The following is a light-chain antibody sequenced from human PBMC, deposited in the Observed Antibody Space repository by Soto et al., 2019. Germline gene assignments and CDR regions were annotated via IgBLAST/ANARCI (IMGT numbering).Light chain of an antibody. CDR1: QGVSSH. Sequence: DLQLTQSPSFLSASVGDTVTITCRASQGVSSHLAWHQQKPGKAPKLLIYEVSTLQSGVPSSFSGSGSGTDFTLTISSLQPEDFATYYCQHLNSYPITFGQGTRLEI. CDR2: EVS. CDR3: QHLNSYPIT. V-gene: IGKV1-9*01. J-gene: IGKJ5*01.